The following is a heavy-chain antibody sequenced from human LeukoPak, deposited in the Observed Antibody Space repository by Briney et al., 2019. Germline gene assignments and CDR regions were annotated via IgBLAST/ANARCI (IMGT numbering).Heavy chain of an antibody. CDR3: VRPSSGYSYGYDY. CDR1: GFTFSSYE. V-gene: IGHV3-48*03. Sequence: GGSLRLSCAASGFTFSSYEMNWVRQAPGKGLEWVSYISSSGSTIYYADSVKGRFTISRDNAKNSLYLQMNSLRAEDTAVYYCVRPSSGYSYGYDYWVQGTMVSVSS. CDR2: ISSSGSTI. J-gene: IGHJ4*02. D-gene: IGHD5-18*01.